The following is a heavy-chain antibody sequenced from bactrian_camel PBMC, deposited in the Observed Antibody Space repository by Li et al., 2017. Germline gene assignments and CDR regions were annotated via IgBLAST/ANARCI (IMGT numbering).Heavy chain of an antibody. Sequence: HVQLVESGGASVQAGGSLRLSCGGYSRSPYCMAWFRQAPGKEREGVATISPDGGDTWYAVTVKGRFTISRDNAKNTLYLQLTNLNTEDTAMYYCARTLRKDSACPSWGQGTQVTVS. D-gene: IGHD4*01. CDR3: ARTLRKDSACPS. V-gene: IGHV3S1*01. CDR2: ISPDGGDT. CDR1: SRSPYC. J-gene: IGHJ4*01.